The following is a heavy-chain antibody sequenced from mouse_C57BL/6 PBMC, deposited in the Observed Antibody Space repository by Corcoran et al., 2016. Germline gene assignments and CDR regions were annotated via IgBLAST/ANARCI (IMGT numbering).Heavy chain of an antibody. CDR3: ARDYYDGYPSWFAY. Sequence: QVQLQQSGAELVKPGASVKISCKASGYAFSSYWMNWVKQRPGKGLEWIGQIYPGDGDTNYNGKFKGKATLTADKSSSTAYMQLSSLTSEDSAVYFCARDYYDGYPSWFAYWGQGTLVTVSA. V-gene: IGHV1-80*01. CDR2: IYPGDGDT. CDR1: GYAFSSYW. D-gene: IGHD2-3*01. J-gene: IGHJ3*01.